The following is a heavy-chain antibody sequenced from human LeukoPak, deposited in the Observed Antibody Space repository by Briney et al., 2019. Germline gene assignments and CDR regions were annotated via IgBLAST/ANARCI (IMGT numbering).Heavy chain of an antibody. CDR2: IYYSGST. V-gene: IGHV4-31*03. Sequence: PSETLSLTCTVSGGSISSGGYYWSWIRQHPGKGLEWIGYIYYSGSTYYNPSLKSRVTISVDTSKNQFSLKLSSVTAADTAVYYCVRCPHYYDFWSGYYADYYYYGMDVWGQGTTVTVSS. CDR3: VRCPHYYDFWSGYYADYYYYGMDV. J-gene: IGHJ6*02. CDR1: GGSISSGGYY. D-gene: IGHD3-3*01.